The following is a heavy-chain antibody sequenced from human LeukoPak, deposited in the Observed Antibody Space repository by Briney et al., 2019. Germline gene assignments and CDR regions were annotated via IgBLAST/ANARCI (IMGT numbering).Heavy chain of an antibody. Sequence: SETLSLTCAVYGGSFSGYYWSWIRQPPGKGLEWIGEINHSGNTNSNPSLKSRVTISVDTSKNQFSLKLSSVTAADTAVYYCAREGRYFDWLKDDAFDIRGQGTMVTVSS. D-gene: IGHD3-9*01. CDR1: GGSFSGYY. V-gene: IGHV4-34*01. CDR2: INHSGNT. J-gene: IGHJ3*02. CDR3: AREGRYFDWLKDDAFDI.